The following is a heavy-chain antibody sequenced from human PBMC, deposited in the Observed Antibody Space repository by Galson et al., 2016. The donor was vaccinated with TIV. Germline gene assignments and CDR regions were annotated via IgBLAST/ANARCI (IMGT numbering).Heavy chain of an antibody. J-gene: IGHJ2*01. CDR3: ARIDFWSGWS. CDR2: INPDSGGT. CDR1: GYSVTCVY. V-gene: IGHV1-2*02. Sequence: SVMVGCRASGYSVTCVYMDWGRRWRGQGVWGMGWINPDSGGTNYAQKFQGRVSMTRDTSISTAYMALSRLRSDDTAVYYCARIDFWSGWSWGRGT. D-gene: IGHD3-3*01.